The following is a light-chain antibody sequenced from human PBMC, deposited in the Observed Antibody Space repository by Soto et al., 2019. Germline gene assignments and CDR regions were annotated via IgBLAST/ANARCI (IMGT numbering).Light chain of an antibody. CDR1: QSVSSY. J-gene: IGKJ5*01. CDR2: DAS. CDR3: QQRSNRPPT. V-gene: IGKV3-11*01. Sequence: EIMLTQSPATLSLSPGERATLSCRASQSVSSYLAWYQQKPGQAPRLLIYDASNRATGIPGRFSGSGSGTDFTLTISSLEPEDFAVYYCQQRSNRPPTFGQGTRLENK.